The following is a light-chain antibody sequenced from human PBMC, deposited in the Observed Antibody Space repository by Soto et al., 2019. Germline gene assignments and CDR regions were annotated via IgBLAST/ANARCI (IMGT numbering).Light chain of an antibody. J-gene: IGKJ5*01. Sequence: DNQLTQSPSSISASVGDRVTITCRASQAVNSWLAWFQQKPGMAPKLVIYDVSSLQSGVPSRFSGSGSGTEFTLTISSLQPEEFATYDCQQSNNHPISFGQGTRLEIK. CDR1: QAVNSW. CDR2: DVS. V-gene: IGKV1-12*01. CDR3: QQSNNHPIS.